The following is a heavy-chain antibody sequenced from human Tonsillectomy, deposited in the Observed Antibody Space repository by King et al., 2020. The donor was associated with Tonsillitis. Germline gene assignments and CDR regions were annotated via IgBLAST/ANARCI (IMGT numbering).Heavy chain of an antibody. Sequence: VQLQESGPGLVKPSQTLSLTCNVSGGSISNGTYYWRWIRQPAGQGLEWIGRVYTSGRTNYNPSLKSRVTISLDTSKNQFSLKLTSVTAADTAVYYCARGAPSTSFYDTSGLDFWGQGTLVTVSS. J-gene: IGHJ4*02. CDR1: GGSISNGTYY. CDR2: VYTSGRT. V-gene: IGHV4-61*02. CDR3: ARGAPSTSFYDTSGLDF. D-gene: IGHD3-22*01.